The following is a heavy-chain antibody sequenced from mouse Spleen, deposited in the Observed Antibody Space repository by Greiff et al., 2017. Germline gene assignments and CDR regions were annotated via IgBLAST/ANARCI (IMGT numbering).Heavy chain of an antibody. D-gene: IGHD2-3*01. CDR1: GYTFTSYW. CDR3: ARKGTYERGFDY. CDR2: IDPSDSYT. Sequence: QVQLKQPGAELVMPGASVKLSCKASGYTFTSYWMHWVKQRPGQGLEWIGEIDPSDSYTNYNQKFKGKATLTVDKSSSTAYMQLSSLTSEDSAVYYCARKGTYERGFDYWGQGTTLTVSS. J-gene: IGHJ2*01. V-gene: IGHV1-69*01.